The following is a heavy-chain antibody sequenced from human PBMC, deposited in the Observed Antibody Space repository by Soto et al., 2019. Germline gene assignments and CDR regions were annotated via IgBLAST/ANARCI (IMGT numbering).Heavy chain of an antibody. CDR3: ARGVDYYATSGYFSFDS. J-gene: IGHJ4*02. Sequence: SETLALTCNLSGGSFHNFYLLWSRQPPGKGLEWVGHVHYSGSTSYSPSLNSRATISLDTSKSQLSLKLRSVTAADTAMYFCARGVDYYATSGYFSFDSSGQGIPVTVSS. CDR1: GGSFHNFY. CDR2: VHYSGST. D-gene: IGHD3-16*01. V-gene: IGHV4-59*01.